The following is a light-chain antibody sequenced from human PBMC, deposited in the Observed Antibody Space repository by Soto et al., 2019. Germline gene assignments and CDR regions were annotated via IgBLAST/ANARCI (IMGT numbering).Light chain of an antibody. Sequence: YELTKPPSVSVSPGQTASITCSGDKLGDKYACWYQQKPGQSPVLVIYQDSKRPSGIPERFSGSNSGNTATLTISGTQAMDEADYYCQAWDSSTAVFGGGTKLTVL. CDR3: QAWDSSTAV. V-gene: IGLV3-1*01. CDR1: KLGDKY. J-gene: IGLJ2*01. CDR2: QDS.